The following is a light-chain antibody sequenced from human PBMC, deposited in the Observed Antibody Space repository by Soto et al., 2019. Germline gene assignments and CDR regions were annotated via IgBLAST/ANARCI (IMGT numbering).Light chain of an antibody. CDR3: ISNAGSNNLV. J-gene: IGLJ3*02. V-gene: IGLV2-8*01. CDR2: EVS. CDR1: SSDIGTYNY. Sequence: QSALTQPPAASGSPGQSVTISCTGTSSDIGTYNYVSWYQQHPGKAPKVMIYEVSKRPSGVPDRFSGSKSGNTASLTVSGLQAEDDADYYCISNAGSNNLVFGGGTKVTVL.